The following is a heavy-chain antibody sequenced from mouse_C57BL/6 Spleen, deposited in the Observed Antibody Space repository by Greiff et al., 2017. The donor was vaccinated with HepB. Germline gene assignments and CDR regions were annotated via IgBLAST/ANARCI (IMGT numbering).Heavy chain of an antibody. CDR2: INPYNGGT. CDR3: ARGGLFYYYAMDY. CDR1: GYTFTDYY. D-gene: IGHD3-1*01. V-gene: IGHV1-19*01. Sequence: VQLQQSGPVLVKPGASVKMSCKASGYTFTDYYMNWVKQSHGKSLEWIGVINPYNGGTSYNQKFKGKATLTVDKSSSTAYMELNSLTSEDSAVYYCARGGLFYYYAMDYWGQGTSVTVSS. J-gene: IGHJ4*01.